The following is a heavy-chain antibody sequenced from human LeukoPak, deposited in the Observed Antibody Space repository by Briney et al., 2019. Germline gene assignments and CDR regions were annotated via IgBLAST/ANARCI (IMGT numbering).Heavy chain of an antibody. CDR1: GFTVSSNY. J-gene: IGHJ4*02. CDR2: ISSSGSTI. Sequence: AGGSLRLSYAASGFTVSSNYMSWIRQAPGKGLEWVSYISSSGSTIYYADSVKGRFTISRDNAKNSLYLQMNSLRAEDTAVYYCARDTTSGWYGGYFDYWGQGTLVTVSS. V-gene: IGHV3-11*01. D-gene: IGHD6-19*01. CDR3: ARDTTSGWYGGYFDY.